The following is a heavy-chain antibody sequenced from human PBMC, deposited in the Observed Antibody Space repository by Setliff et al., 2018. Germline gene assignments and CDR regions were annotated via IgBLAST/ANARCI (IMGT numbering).Heavy chain of an antibody. J-gene: IGHJ4*02. V-gene: IGHV4-61*02. Sequence: SETLSLTCAVSGGSISSGTYYWSWIRQPAGKGLEWIGRIYTSGSTNYNPSLKSRVTISVDTSKNQLSLKLSSVTAADTAVYYCARLWRRIQQIDYWGQGTLVTVSS. D-gene: IGHD3-10*01. CDR1: GGSISSGTYY. CDR2: IYTSGST. CDR3: ARLWRRIQQIDY.